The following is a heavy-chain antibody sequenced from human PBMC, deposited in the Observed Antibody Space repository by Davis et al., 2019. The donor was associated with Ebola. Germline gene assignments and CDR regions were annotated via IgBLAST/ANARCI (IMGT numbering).Heavy chain of an antibody. CDR2: INPNSGVT. D-gene: IGHD2-15*01. CDR1: GYIFTDYL. CDR3: ASGDTHEF. J-gene: IGHJ4*02. V-gene: IGHV1-2*02. Sequence: ASGKVSCKASGYIFTDYLLHWVRRAPGQGLEWMGWINPNSGVTTYAQKFQGRVTMTRDRSINTAYMELNSLTSDDTATYFCASGDTHEFWGRGTLITVSS.